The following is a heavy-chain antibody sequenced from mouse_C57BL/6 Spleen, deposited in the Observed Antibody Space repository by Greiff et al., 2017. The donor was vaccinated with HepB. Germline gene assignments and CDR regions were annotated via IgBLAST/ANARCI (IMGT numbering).Heavy chain of an antibody. CDR1: GYTFTSYW. J-gene: IGHJ2*01. CDR3: ARCPSTTVVAPYYFDY. V-gene: IGHV1-55*01. D-gene: IGHD1-1*01. Sequence: QVQLQQPGAELVKPGASVKMSCKASGYTFTSYWITWVKQRPGQGLEWIGDIYPGSGSTNYNEKFKSKATLTVDTSSSTAYMQLSSLTSEDSAVYYCARCPSTTVVAPYYFDYWGQGTTLTVSS. CDR2: IYPGSGST.